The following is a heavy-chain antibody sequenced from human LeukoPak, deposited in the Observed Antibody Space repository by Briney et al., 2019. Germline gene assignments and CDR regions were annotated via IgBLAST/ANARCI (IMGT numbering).Heavy chain of an antibody. D-gene: IGHD1/OR15-1a*01. V-gene: IGHV3-15*01. CDR2: IKSKADGETI. Sequence: GGSLRLSCAASGFTFNYAWMTWVRQAPGKGPEWVSLIKSKADGETIHYAAPVEGRFTISRDDSQATLYLQMNSLKTDDTAIYYCTADVPAMEEQIDYWGQGTLVTVSS. CDR3: TADVPAMEEQIDY. J-gene: IGHJ4*02. CDR1: GFTFNYAW.